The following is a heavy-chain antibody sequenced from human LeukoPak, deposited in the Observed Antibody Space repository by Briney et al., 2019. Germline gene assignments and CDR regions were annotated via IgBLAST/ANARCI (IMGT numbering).Heavy chain of an antibody. CDR1: GFSLSTSGVG. J-gene: IGHJ4*02. D-gene: IGHD1-20*01. Sequence: SGPTLVKPTQTLTLTCTFSGFSLSTSGVGVGWIRQPPGKALVWLALIYWNDDKRYSPSLTSRLTITKDTSKNQVVLTMTNMDPVDTATYYCAHRYTWNYFDYWGQGTLVTVSS. CDR2: IYWNDDK. CDR3: AHRYTWNYFDY. V-gene: IGHV2-5*01.